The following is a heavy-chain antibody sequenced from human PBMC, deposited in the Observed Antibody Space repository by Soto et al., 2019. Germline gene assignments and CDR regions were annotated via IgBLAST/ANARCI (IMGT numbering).Heavy chain of an antibody. V-gene: IGHV5-51*01. D-gene: IGHD3-9*01. CDR3: ATSLLTGYFDVFDI. Sequence: EVQLVQAGAEVKKPGESLKISCKGSGYVFSTYWIGWVRLMPGKGLEWMGVIYPGDSDTRYSPSFQGQVTISADKSISNAYLQWSSLKASDTAMYYCATSLLTGYFDVFDIWGQGTMVIVSS. J-gene: IGHJ3*02. CDR1: GYVFSTYW. CDR2: IYPGDSDT.